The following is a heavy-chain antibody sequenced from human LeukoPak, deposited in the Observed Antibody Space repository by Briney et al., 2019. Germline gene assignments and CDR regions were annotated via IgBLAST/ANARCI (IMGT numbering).Heavy chain of an antibody. V-gene: IGHV3-21*01. D-gene: IGHD3-10*01. CDR2: ISSSSSYI. CDR3: ARDAITMVRGVISP. J-gene: IGHJ5*02. CDR1: GFTFSSYS. Sequence: GGSLRLSCAASGFTFSSYSMNRVRQAPGKGLEWVSSISSSSSYIYYADSVKGRFTISRDNAKNSLYLQMNSLRAEDTAVYYCARDAITMVRGVISPWGQGTLVTVSS.